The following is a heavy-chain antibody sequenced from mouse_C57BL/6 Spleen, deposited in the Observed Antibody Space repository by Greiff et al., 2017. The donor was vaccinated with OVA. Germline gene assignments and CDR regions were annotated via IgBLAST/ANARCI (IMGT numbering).Heavy chain of an antibody. CDR1: GFNIKDDY. CDR2: IDPENGDT. Sequence: EVKLVESGAELVRPGASVKLSCTASGFNIKDDYMHWVKQRPEQGLEWIGWIDPENGDTEYASKFQGQATITADTSSNTAYLQLSSLTSEDTAVYYCTTSDGSFDYWGQGTTLTVSS. CDR3: TTSDGSFDY. V-gene: IGHV14-4*01. J-gene: IGHJ2*01. D-gene: IGHD2-3*01.